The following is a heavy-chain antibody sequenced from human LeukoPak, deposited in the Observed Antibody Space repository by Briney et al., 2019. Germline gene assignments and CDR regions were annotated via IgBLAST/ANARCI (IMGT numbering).Heavy chain of an antibody. CDR1: GFTFISYS. V-gene: IGHV3-21*01. J-gene: IGHJ4*02. D-gene: IGHD3-10*01. CDR2: ISSSGTYI. Sequence: KTGGSLRLSCAASGFTFISYSMNWVRQAPGKGLEWVSSISSSGTYIYYADSVKGRFTISRDNAKNSLYLQMNSLRAEDTAVYYCARRGVYGSGAYYFDYWGQGTLITVSS. CDR3: ARRGVYGSGAYYFDY.